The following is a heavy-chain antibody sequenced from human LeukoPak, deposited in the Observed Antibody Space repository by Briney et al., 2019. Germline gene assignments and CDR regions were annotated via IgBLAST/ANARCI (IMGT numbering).Heavy chain of an antibody. D-gene: IGHD1-14*01. J-gene: IGHJ6*02. CDR2: IHHGGST. V-gene: IGHV4-30-2*01. Sequence: RSQTLSLTCAVSGGSNRSGGYSWSWIRQPPGKGLEWIGHIHHGGSTYYNPSLRSRVIISVDRSKNQFSLKLSSVTAADTAVYYCACAHRRPDDSYYGVDVWGQGTTVTVSS. CDR1: GGSNRSGGYS. CDR3: ACAHRRPDDSYYGVDV.